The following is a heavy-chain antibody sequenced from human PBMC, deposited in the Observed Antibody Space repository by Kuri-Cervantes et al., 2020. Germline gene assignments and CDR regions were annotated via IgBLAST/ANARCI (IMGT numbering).Heavy chain of an antibody. V-gene: IGHV4-38-2*02. CDR1: GYSINSGYY. D-gene: IGHD4-17*01. J-gene: IGHJ2*01. Sequence: SQTLSLTCAVSGYSINSGYYWGWIRQPPGKGLEWIGRIYTSGSTNYNPSLKSRVTISVDKSKNQFSLKLSSVTAADTAVYYCAREKTTVTTSRGYFDLWGRGTLVTVSS. CDR3: AREKTTVTTSRGYFDL. CDR2: IYTSGST.